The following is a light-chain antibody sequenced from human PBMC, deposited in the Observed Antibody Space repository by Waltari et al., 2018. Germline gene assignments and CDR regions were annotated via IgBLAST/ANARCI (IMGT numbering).Light chain of an antibody. Sequence: DIVLSQSPATLSLSPGERAILSCRASQSVSRYLAWYQQNPGQAPRLLIYDASNRATGIPVRFSGSGSGTDFTLTISSLGPEDFAVYYCLQHSDWPRFTFGPGTKVDIK. CDR1: QSVSRY. CDR3: LQHSDWPRFT. V-gene: IGKV3-11*01. J-gene: IGKJ3*01. CDR2: DAS.